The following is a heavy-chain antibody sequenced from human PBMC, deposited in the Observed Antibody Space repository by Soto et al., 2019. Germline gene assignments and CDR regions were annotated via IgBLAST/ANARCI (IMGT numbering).Heavy chain of an antibody. J-gene: IGHJ4*02. CDR2: ICWNDNN. D-gene: IGHD6-19*01. CDR1: GFSLSSPAVG. Sequence: QITLKESGPTLVKPTQTLTLTCTFSGFSLSSPAVGVNWIRQPPGKALEWLALICWNDNNQYSPSLRSRLTITKDTSKNQVVLTMTHVDPADTATYYCAHGSGWLSDYWGQGTLVTVSS. V-gene: IGHV2-5*01. CDR3: AHGSGWLSDY.